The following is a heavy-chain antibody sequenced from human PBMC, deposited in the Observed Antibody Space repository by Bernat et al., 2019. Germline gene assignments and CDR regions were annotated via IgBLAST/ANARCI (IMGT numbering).Heavy chain of an antibody. CDR2: IWYDGSNK. D-gene: IGHD6-19*01. CDR1: GFTFSSYG. CDR3: GRGPVAGTGNDY. Sequence: QVQLVESGGGVVQPGRSLRLSCAASGFTFSSYGMHWVRQAPGKGLEWVAVIWYDGSNKYYSDSVKGRFTISGDNSKNTLYLQMNSLRAEDTAVYYCGRGPVAGTGNDYWGQGTLVTVSS. J-gene: IGHJ4*02. V-gene: IGHV3-33*01.